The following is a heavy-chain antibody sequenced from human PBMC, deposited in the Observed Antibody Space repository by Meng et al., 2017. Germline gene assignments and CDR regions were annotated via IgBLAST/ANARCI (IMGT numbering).Heavy chain of an antibody. CDR3: ARASFRDRYCSGGSCATDY. CDR2: ISSSGSTI. CDR1: GFTFSSYE. Sequence: GGSLRLSCAASGFTFSSYEMNWVRQAPGKGLEWVSYISSSGSTIYYADSVKGRFTISRDNAKNSLYLQMNSLRAEDTAVYYCARASFRDRYCSGGSCATDYWGQGTLVTVSS. J-gene: IGHJ4*02. V-gene: IGHV3-48*03. D-gene: IGHD2-15*01.